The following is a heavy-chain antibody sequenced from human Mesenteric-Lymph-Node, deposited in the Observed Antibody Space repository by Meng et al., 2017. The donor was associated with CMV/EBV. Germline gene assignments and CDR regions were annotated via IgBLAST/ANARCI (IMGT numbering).Heavy chain of an antibody. CDR3: ARIADVVGFDF. V-gene: IGHV5-51*01. D-gene: IGHD1-26*01. Sequence: GESLKISCKGSGYSFTSYWIGWVRQMPGKGLEWMGIINLADSYTRYRPTFQGQVTISADKSTTTAYLQWSSLKASDTAMYYCARIADVVGFDFWGQGTLVTVSS. CDR2: INLADSYT. CDR1: GYSFTSYW. J-gene: IGHJ4*02.